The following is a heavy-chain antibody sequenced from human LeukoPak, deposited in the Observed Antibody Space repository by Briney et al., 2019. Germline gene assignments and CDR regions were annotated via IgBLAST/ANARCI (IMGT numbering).Heavy chain of an antibody. D-gene: IGHD3-3*01. Sequence: GGSLRLSCAASGFTFSSYSMNWVRQAPGKGLEWVSYISSSSNTMYYADSVKGRFTISRDNAKNSLYLQMNSLRAEDTAVYYCARREWTLYYFDHWGQGTLVTVSS. V-gene: IGHV3-48*01. CDR1: GFTFSSYS. CDR2: ISSSSNTM. CDR3: ARREWTLYYFDH. J-gene: IGHJ4*02.